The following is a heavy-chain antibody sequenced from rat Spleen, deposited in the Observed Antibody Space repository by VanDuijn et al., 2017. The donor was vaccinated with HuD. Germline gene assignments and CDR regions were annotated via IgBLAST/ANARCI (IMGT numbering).Heavy chain of an antibody. D-gene: IGHD1-4*01. Sequence: EVQLVESGGGLVQPGRSLKLSCAASGFTFSDYNMAWVRQAPKKGLEWVATISYDGSSTYYRDSVKGRFTISRDNAKSTLYLQMDSLRSEDTATYDCARQRYLGTLGMDAWGQGASVTVSS. CDR1: GFTFSDYN. CDR3: ARQRYLGTLGMDA. V-gene: IGHV5-7*01. CDR2: ISYDGSST. J-gene: IGHJ4*01.